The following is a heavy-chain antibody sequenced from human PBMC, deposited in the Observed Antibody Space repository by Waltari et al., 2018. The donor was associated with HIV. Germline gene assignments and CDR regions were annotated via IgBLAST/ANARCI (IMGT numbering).Heavy chain of an antibody. Sequence: QVQLVQSGAEVKKPGASVQVSCKVSGHTHRALAMHWVRQVPGKGLEWMVKFYPEDEEPISAQKFQGRVTMTEDTSSNTPYMLLSSLTSGDAAVYYCATDFSGMFRAYSYYSLDVWCQGTTVTVSS. J-gene: IGHJ6*02. D-gene: IGHD3-10*01. CDR2: FYPEDEEP. CDR1: GHTHRALA. CDR3: ATDFSGMFRAYSYYSLDV. V-gene: IGHV1-24*01.